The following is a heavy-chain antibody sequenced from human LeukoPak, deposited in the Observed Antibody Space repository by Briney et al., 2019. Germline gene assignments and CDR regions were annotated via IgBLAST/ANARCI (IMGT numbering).Heavy chain of an antibody. CDR1: GFTFSNYW. V-gene: IGHV3-74*01. D-gene: IGHD6-13*01. Sequence: GGSLRLSCAVSGFTFSNYWMRWVRHAPGKGLVWVSRINNEESSITYADSVKGRFTISRDNAKNTLYLQMNSLRVEDTAVYYCARGYSSNYRVDYWGQGTLVTVSS. J-gene: IGHJ4*02. CDR3: ARGYSSNYRVDY. CDR2: INNEESSI.